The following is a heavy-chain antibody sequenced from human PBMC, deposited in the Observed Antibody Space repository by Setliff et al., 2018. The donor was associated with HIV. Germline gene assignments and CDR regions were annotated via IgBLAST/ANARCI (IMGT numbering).Heavy chain of an antibody. J-gene: IGHJ4*02. CDR2: ISGSGSTT. D-gene: IGHD3-10*01. Sequence: PGGSLRLSCAASGFTFTSYAMNWVRQAPGKGLEWVSSISGSGSTTYYADSVKGRLTISRHDSENTLFLQMNSLSTEDTAVYYCALMLWGVPYWGRGTLVTVSS. CDR3: ALMLWGVPY. V-gene: IGHV3-23*01. CDR1: GFTFTSYA.